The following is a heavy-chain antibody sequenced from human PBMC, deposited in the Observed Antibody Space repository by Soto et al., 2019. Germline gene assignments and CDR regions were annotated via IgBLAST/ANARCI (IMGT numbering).Heavy chain of an antibody. V-gene: IGHV3-23*01. J-gene: IGHJ4*02. CDR2: ISGSGGST. CDR1: GFTFSSYA. D-gene: IGHD6-19*01. CDR3: AKGSSGWDERFDY. Sequence: EVQLLESGGGLVQPGGSLRLSCAASGFTFSSYAMSWVRQAPGKGLEWVSTISGSGGSTYYADSVKGRFTISRDNSKNTLDLQMNSLRAEDTAVYYCAKGSSGWDERFDYWGQGTLVTVSS.